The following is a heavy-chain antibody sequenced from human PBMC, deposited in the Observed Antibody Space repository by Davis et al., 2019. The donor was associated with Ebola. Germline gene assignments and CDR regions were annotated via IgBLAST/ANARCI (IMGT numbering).Heavy chain of an antibody. CDR1: GYSFTSYA. D-gene: IGHD6-13*01. V-gene: IGHV7-4-1*02. CDR3: ARDFSWAFDY. CDR2: INTNTGNP. J-gene: IGHJ4*02. Sequence: AASVKVSCKASGYSFTSYAMNWVRQAPGQGLEWMGWINTNTGNPTYAQGFTGRSVFSLDTSVSTAYLQISSLKAEDTAVYYCARDFSWAFDYWDQGTLVTVSS.